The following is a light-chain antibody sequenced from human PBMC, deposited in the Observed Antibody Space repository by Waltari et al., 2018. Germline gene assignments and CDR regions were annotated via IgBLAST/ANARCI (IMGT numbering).Light chain of an antibody. CDR2: EDT. J-gene: IGLJ3*02. V-gene: IGLV2-23*01. Sequence: QSALTQPASVSGSPGQSITNPCTGPRRDVPSFKRVSWFQQYPSKAPKLIIYEDTKRPSGVSSRFSGSKSGNTASLSISGLQAEDEADYHCCSYSRSSPWVFGGGTKLTVL. CDR3: CSYSRSSPWV. CDR1: RRDVPSFKR.